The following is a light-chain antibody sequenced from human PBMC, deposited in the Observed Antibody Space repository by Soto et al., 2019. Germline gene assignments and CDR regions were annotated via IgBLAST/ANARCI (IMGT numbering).Light chain of an antibody. CDR3: AAWDDSLSAWV. CDR1: SSNIGSNY. CDR2: RNN. J-gene: IGLJ3*02. Sequence: QSVLTQPPSASGTPGQRVTISCSGSSSNIGSNYVYWYQQVPGTAPKLLIYRNNQRPSGLPDRFSGSKSGTSASLAISGFRSEDEADYYCAAWDDSLSAWVFGGGTKFTVL. V-gene: IGLV1-47*01.